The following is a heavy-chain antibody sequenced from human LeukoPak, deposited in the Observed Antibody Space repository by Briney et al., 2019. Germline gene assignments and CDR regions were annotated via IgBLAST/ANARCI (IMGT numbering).Heavy chain of an antibody. CDR2: ISPSGDST. J-gene: IGHJ4*02. D-gene: IGHD2-21*02. Sequence: PGGSLRLSCAASGLTFSSYAMSWVRQPPGEGLEWVAAISPSGDSTTYRDSVKGQFTISRDNSRNRLYRQMHTLTVEDTAIYYSASRLLTGGVTDFFDFWGQGALVTVSS. CDR1: GLTFSSYA. CDR3: ASRLLTGGVTDFFDF. V-gene: IGHV3-23*01.